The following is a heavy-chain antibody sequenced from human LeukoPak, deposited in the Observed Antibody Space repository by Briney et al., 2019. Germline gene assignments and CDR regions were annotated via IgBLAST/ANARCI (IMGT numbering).Heavy chain of an antibody. V-gene: IGHV3-23*01. Sequence: QPGGYLRLSCAASGFTFSSYAMSWVRQAPGKGLEWVSAISGSGGSTYYADSVKGRFTISRDNSKNTLYLQMNSLRAEDTAVYYCAKTTTYDILTGYNYFDYWGQGTLVTVSS. CDR2: ISGSGGST. CDR1: GFTFSSYA. D-gene: IGHD3-9*01. CDR3: AKTTTYDILTGYNYFDY. J-gene: IGHJ4*02.